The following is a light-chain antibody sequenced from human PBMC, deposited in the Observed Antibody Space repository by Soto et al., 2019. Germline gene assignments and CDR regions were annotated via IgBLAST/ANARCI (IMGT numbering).Light chain of an antibody. CDR1: QGISRS. Sequence: DIQVTQSPSSVSASVGDRVTISCQASQGISRSLAWYQQKPGKAPKLLIYAASSLQSGVPSRFSGSGFGTDFTLTISSLQPEDSAIYYCQQADTFPIPFGQRTRLAIK. CDR2: AAS. CDR3: QQADTFPIP. J-gene: IGKJ5*01. V-gene: IGKV1D-12*01.